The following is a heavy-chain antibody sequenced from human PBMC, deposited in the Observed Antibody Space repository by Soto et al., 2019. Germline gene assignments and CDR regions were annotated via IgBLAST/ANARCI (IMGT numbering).Heavy chain of an antibody. D-gene: IGHD2-2*01. CDR1: GGSISSGGYY. CDR2: IYYSGST. J-gene: IGHJ4*02. V-gene: IGHV4-31*03. CDR3: ARDNRSSTSPQHQAFDY. Sequence: QVQLQESGPGLVKPSQTLSLTCTVSGGSISSGGYYWSWIRQHPGKGLEWIGYIYYSGSTYYNPSLKCRFTMSVDTSKNQFSLKLSSVTAADTAVYYCARDNRSSTSPQHQAFDYWGQGTLVTVSS.